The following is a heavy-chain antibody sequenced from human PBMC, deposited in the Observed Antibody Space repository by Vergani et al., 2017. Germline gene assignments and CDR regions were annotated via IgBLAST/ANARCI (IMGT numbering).Heavy chain of an antibody. J-gene: IGHJ4*02. D-gene: IGHD2-8*02. V-gene: IGHV4-38-2*01. CDR1: GYSISSGYY. CDR3: ARLVSGN. Sequence: QVQLQESGPGLVKPSETLSLTCAVSGYSISSGYYWSWIRQPPGKGLEWIGEINHSGSTNYNPSLKSRVTISVDTSKNQFSLKLSSVTAADTAVYYCARLVSGNWGQGTLVTVSS. CDR2: INHSGST.